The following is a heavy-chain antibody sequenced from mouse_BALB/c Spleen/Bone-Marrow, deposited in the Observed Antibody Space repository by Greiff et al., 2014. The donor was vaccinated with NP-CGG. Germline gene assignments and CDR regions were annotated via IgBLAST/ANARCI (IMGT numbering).Heavy chain of an antibody. V-gene: IGHV2-9*02. Sequence: QVQLKESGPGLVGPSQSLYISCTVSGFSLTSYGVHWVRQPPGKGLEWLGVIWADGSTNYNSALMSRLSIIKDNYKSQVVLKMNSRQTDDTAMAYYARITTATRAMDYWGQGTSVTVSS. CDR3: ARITTATRAMDY. CDR2: IWADGST. CDR1: GFSLTSYG. J-gene: IGHJ4*01. D-gene: IGHD1-2*01.